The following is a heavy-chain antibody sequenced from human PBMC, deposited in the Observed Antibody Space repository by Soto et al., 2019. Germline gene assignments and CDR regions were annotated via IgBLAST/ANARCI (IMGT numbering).Heavy chain of an antibody. V-gene: IGHV3-30-3*01. CDR3: AREGIQLWSYFDY. CDR1: GFTFSSYA. J-gene: IGHJ4*02. D-gene: IGHD5-18*01. CDR2: ISYDGSNK. Sequence: ESGGGVVQPGRSLRLSCAASGFTFSSYAMHWVRQAPGKGLEWVAVISYDGSNKYYADSVKGRFTISRDNSKNTLYLQMNSLRAEDTAVYYCAREGIQLWSYFDYWGQGTLVTVSS.